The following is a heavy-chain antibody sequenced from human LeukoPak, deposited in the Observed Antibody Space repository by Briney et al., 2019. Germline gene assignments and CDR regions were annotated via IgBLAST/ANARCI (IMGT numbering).Heavy chain of an antibody. V-gene: IGHV3-30*02. CDR2: IRYDGSNK. Sequence: GGSLRLSCAVSGFTFSSYGMHWVRQAPGKGLEWVAFIRYDGSNKNYADSVKGRFTISRDNSKSTLYLQMNSLRAEDTAVYYCAKASYYYGSGSWVFYYYMDVWGKGNTVTVSS. CDR1: GFTFSSYG. D-gene: IGHD3-10*01. J-gene: IGHJ6*03. CDR3: AKASYYYGSGSWVFYYYMDV.